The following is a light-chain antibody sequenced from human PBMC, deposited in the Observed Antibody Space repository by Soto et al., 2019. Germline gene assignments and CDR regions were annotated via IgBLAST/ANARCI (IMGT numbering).Light chain of an antibody. CDR3: QQYNSYSPWT. CDR1: QSISSY. V-gene: IGKV1-5*03. Sequence: DIQMTQSPSTLSASVGDRVTITCRASQSISSYLAWYQQKPGKAPKLLIYKASSLVSGVPSRFSGSGSGTEFTLTINSLKPDDFSTYYCQQYNSYSPWTFGQGTKVEIK. CDR2: KAS. J-gene: IGKJ1*01.